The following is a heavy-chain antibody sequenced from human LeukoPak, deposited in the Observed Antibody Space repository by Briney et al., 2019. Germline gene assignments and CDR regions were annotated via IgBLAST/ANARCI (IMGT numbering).Heavy chain of an antibody. CDR1: GFTFSSYA. V-gene: IGHV3-23*01. J-gene: IGHJ5*02. Sequence: GGSLRLSCAASGFTFSSYAMSWVRQAPGKGLEWVSTISGSGGSTYYADSVKGRFPISRDNAKNTLYLQMNSLRAEDTAVYYCARDSDISRGVMGIYSWGQGTLVTVSS. CDR2: ISGSGGST. D-gene: IGHD3-10*01. CDR3: ARDSDISRGVMGIYS.